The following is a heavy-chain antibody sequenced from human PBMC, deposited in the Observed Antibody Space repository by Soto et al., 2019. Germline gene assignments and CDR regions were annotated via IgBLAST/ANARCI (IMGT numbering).Heavy chain of an antibody. J-gene: IGHJ5*02. Sequence: PSETLCITSTFSVGSISIGNYYLSWIRQPPGKGREWIGYIYYSGSTYYNPSLKSRVTISVDTSKNQFSLKLSSVTAADTAVYYCATYYYASRSRFDPWGQGTMVTVSS. D-gene: IGHD3-10*01. CDR3: ATYYYASRSRFDP. CDR2: IYYSGST. CDR1: VGSISIGNYY. V-gene: IGHV4-30-4*01.